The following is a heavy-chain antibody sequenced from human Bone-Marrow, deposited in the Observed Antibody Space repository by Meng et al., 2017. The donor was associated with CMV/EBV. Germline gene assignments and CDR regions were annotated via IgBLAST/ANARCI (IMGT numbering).Heavy chain of an antibody. J-gene: IGHJ6*02. V-gene: IGHV3-21*01. CDR2: ISSSSSYI. Sequence: GEYLKISCAASGFTFSSYSMNWVRQAPGKGLEWVSSISSSSSYIYYADSVKGRFTISRDNAKNSLYLQMNSLRAEDTAVYYCARSYYYYYGMDVWGQGTTVTVSS. CDR3: ARSYYYYYGMDV. CDR1: GFTFSSYS.